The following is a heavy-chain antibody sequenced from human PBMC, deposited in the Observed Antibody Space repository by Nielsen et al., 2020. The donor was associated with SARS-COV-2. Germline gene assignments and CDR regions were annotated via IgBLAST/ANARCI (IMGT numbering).Heavy chain of an antibody. CDR2: IKSKTDGGTT. CDR1: GFTFSSYS. V-gene: IGHV3-15*01. D-gene: IGHD3-3*01. CDR3: TTVPRITIFGVVIISDAFDI. J-gene: IGHJ3*02. Sequence: GESLKISCAASGFTFSSYSMNWVRQAPGKGLEWVGRIKSKTDGGTTDYAAPVKGRFTISRDDSKNTLYLQMNSLKTEDTAVYYCTTVPRITIFGVVIISDAFDIWGQGTMVTVSS.